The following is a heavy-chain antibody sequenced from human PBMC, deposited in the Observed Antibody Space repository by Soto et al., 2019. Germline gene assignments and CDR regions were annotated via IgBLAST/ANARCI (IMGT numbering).Heavy chain of an antibody. Sequence: SETLSLTCTVSGGSISSSSYYWGWIRQPPGKGLEWIGSIYYSGSTYYNPSLKSRVTISVDTSKNQFSLKLSSVTAADTAVYYCASSDYDILTGYYGGAFDYWGQGTLVTVS. J-gene: IGHJ4*02. CDR3: ASSDYDILTGYYGGAFDY. CDR2: IYYSGST. V-gene: IGHV4-39*01. D-gene: IGHD3-9*01. CDR1: GGSISSSSYY.